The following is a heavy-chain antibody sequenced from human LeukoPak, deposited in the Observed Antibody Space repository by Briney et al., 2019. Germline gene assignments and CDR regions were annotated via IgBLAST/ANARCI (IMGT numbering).Heavy chain of an antibody. CDR2: INWNGGST. CDR3: AKAGVVPAANYYYYMDV. J-gene: IGHJ6*03. D-gene: IGHD2-2*01. Sequence: GGSLRLSCAASGFTFSDHYMDWVRQAPGKGLEWVSGINWNGGSTGYADSVKGRFTISRDNSKNSLYLQMNSLRAEDTALYYCAKAGVVPAANYYYYMDVWGKGTTVTVCS. V-gene: IGHV3-20*04. CDR1: GFTFSDHY.